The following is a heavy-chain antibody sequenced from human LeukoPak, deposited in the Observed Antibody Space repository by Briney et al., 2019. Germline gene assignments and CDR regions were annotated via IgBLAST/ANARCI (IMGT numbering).Heavy chain of an antibody. J-gene: IGHJ4*02. D-gene: IGHD6-13*01. Sequence: SETLSLTCTVSGGSIRSSSYNWGWIRQPPGKGLEWIGSVYYSGSSYYNPSLKSRVTISVDTSKNQFSLKLSSVTAADTAVYYCARDWGIAAAGSLDYWAREPWSPSPQ. CDR1: GGSIRSSSYN. V-gene: IGHV4-39*07. CDR3: ARDWGIAAAGSLDY. CDR2: VYYSGSS.